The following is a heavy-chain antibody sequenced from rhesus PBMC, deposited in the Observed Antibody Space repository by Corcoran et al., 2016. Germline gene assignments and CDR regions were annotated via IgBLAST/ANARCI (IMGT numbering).Heavy chain of an antibody. V-gene: IGHV1-200*01. J-gene: IGHJ4*01. D-gene: IGHD3-16*01. CDR1: GYTFTSYY. Sequence: QVQLVQSGAEVKKPGTSVKLSCKASGYTFTSYYINWVRQAPGKVLEWMGWINPSNGKTRYAQKFQGRVTMTRDTSTSTAYMELNSLRSEDTAVYYCAKNYYSGSYYSRDFDYWGQGVLVTVSS. CDR2: INPSNGKT. CDR3: AKNYYSGSYYSRDFDY.